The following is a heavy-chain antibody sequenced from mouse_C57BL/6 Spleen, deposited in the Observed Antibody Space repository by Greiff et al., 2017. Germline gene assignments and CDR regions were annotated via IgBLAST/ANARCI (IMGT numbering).Heavy chain of an antibody. Sequence: EVKLMESGGDLVKPGGSLKLSCAASGFTFSSYGMSWVRQTPDKRLEWVATISSGGSYTYYPDSVKGRVTISSDNAKNTLYLQMSSLKSEDTAMYYCARRGSSCDYWGQGTTLTVSS. CDR1: GFTFSSYG. CDR2: ISSGGSYT. CDR3: ARRGSSCDY. D-gene: IGHD1-1*01. V-gene: IGHV5-6*02. J-gene: IGHJ2*01.